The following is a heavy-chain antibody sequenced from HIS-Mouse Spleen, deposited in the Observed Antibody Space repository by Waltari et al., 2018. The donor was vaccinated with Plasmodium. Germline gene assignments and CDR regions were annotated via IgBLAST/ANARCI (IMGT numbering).Heavy chain of an antibody. J-gene: IGHJ4*02. V-gene: IGHV3-23*01. CDR1: GSTFSRYA. Sequence: EVQLLESGGGLVQPGGSLRLSCAASGSTFSRYAWIWLRQAPGRGLEWVSGIRGSGGSTYYGDSVKGRFTISRDSSKNTLYLQMNSLRAEDTAVYYCAKSSKGTGDLWDYWGQGTLVTVSS. CDR3: AKSSKGTGDLWDY. D-gene: IGHD7-27*01. CDR2: IRGSGGST.